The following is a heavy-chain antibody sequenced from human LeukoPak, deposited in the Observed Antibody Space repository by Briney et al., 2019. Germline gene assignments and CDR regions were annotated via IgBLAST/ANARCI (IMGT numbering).Heavy chain of an antibody. CDR3: ARGSGVLPNWFDP. V-gene: IGHV4-34*01. D-gene: IGHD3-10*01. CDR1: GGSFSGYY. J-gene: IGHJ5*02. Sequence: SETLSLTRAVYGGSFSGYYWSWIRQPPGKGLEWIGEINHSGSTNYNPSLKSRVTISLDTSKNQFSLNLTSATAADTAVYYCARGSGVLPNWFDPWGQGTLVSVSS. CDR2: INHSGST.